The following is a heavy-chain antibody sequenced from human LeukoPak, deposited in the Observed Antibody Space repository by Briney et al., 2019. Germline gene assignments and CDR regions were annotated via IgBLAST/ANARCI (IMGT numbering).Heavy chain of an antibody. V-gene: IGHV4-59*01. Sequence: PSETLPLTCTVSGGSISSYYWSWIRQPPGKGLEWVGHIYYLGSTNYNPSLKSRVTISIDTSKNYFSLKLNTVIAADTAVYYCARDQPGSYWYFDLWGRGTLVTVSS. D-gene: IGHD3-10*01. J-gene: IGHJ2*01. CDR1: GGSISSYY. CDR3: ARDQPGSYWYFDL. CDR2: IYYLGST.